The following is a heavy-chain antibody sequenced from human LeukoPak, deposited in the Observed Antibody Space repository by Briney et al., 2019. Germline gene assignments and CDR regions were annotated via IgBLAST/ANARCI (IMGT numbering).Heavy chain of an antibody. J-gene: IGHJ2*01. V-gene: IGHV3-7*01. CDR3: ARKGWYSDL. Sequence: GGSLRLSCAASGFTFSGYGMHWVCQAPGKGLEWVASINQDGSQKYYVESLKGRFTISRDNAKNSHYLQMNSLRAEDTAVYYCARKGWYSDLWGRGTLVSVSS. CDR2: INQDGSQK. CDR1: GFTFSGYG.